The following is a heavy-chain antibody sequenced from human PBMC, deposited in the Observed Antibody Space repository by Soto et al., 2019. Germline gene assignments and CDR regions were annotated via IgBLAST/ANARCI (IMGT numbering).Heavy chain of an antibody. CDR1: GFTFSSYA. CDR3: ARDHEDIVVVVAAPVGYYGMDV. D-gene: IGHD2-15*01. V-gene: IGHV3-30-3*01. J-gene: IGHJ6*02. CDR2: ISYDGSNK. Sequence: LRLSCAASGFTFSSYAMHWVRQAPGKGLEWVAVISYDGSNKYYADSVKGRFTISRDNSKNTLYLQMNSLRAEDTAVYYCARDHEDIVVVVAAPVGYYGMDVWGQGTTVTVSS.